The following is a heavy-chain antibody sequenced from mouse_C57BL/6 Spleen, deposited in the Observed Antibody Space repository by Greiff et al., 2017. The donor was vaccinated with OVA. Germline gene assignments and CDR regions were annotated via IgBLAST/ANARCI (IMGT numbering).Heavy chain of an antibody. D-gene: IGHD4-1*01. V-gene: IGHV1-80*01. CDR3: ARRLGREDWYFDV. CDR2: IYPGDGDT. Sequence: VQLQQSGAELVKPGASVKISCKASGYAFSSYWMNWVKQRPGQGLEWIGQIYPGDGDTNYNGKFKGKATLTADKSSSTAYMQLSSLTSVDSAVYFCARRLGREDWYFDVWGTGTTVTVSS. CDR1: GYAFSSYW. J-gene: IGHJ1*03.